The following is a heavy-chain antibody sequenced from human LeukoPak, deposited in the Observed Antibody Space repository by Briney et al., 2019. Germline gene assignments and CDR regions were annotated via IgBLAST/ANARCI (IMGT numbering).Heavy chain of an antibody. CDR1: GFTSSSIW. J-gene: IGHJ6*02. CDR3: AKNGGPHGMDV. V-gene: IGHV3-7*02. Sequence: GGSLRLSCATSGFTSSSIWMSWVREAPGGGVEWGANIKHDGSETNYVDSVKGRFTISRDNAKNSLHLQMNSLRVEDTAVYYCAKNGGPHGMDVWGQGTTVTVSS. CDR2: IKHDGSET. D-gene: IGHD3-16*01.